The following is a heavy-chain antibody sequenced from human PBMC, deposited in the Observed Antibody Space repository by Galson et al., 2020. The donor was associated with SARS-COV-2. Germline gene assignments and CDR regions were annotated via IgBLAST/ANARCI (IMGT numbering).Heavy chain of an antibody. V-gene: IGHV3-9*01. J-gene: IGHJ5*02. Sequence: GGSLRLSCAASGFTFDDYAMPWVRQAPGKGLEWVSGISWNSGSIGYADSVKGRFTISRDNAKNSLYLQMNSLRAEDTALYYCAKADCSSTSCYNWFDPWGQGTLVTVSS. CDR3: AKADCSSTSCYNWFDP. CDR1: GFTFDDYA. CDR2: ISWNSGSI. D-gene: IGHD2-2*01.